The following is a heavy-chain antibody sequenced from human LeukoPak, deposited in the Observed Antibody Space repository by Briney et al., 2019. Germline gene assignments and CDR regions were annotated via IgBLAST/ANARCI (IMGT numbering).Heavy chain of an antibody. Sequence: ASVKVSCKASGYNFAHNIHWVRQAPGQGHEFMGWINPKNGGTKYAQNFQGRVTMTRDTSISTVYMELCSLGSGDTAVYYCVVSIQAAAIPAFDSWGQGTLVTVSS. CDR2: INPKNGGT. CDR3: VVSIQAAAIPAFDS. J-gene: IGHJ4*02. V-gene: IGHV1-2*02. CDR1: GYNFAHN. D-gene: IGHD6-25*01.